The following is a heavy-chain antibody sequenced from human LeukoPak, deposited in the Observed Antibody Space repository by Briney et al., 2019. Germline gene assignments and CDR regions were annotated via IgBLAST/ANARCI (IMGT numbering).Heavy chain of an antibody. CDR1: GGSIGSSAYS. D-gene: IGHD3-3*01. CDR3: ARHYSSSGYYFAEHDY. Sequence: SETLSLTCTVSGGSIGSSAYSWGWIRQPPGKGLEWIGSIYYSGSTYYNPSLKSRVTISVDTSKNQFSLKLSSVTAADTAVYYCARHYSSSGYYFAEHDYWGQGTLVTVSS. J-gene: IGHJ4*02. CDR2: IYYSGST. V-gene: IGHV4-39*01.